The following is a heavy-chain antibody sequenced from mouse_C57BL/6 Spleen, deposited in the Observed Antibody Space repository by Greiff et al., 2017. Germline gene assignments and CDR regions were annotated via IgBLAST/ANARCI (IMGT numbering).Heavy chain of an antibody. CDR2: IHPNSGST. CDR1: GYTFTSYW. V-gene: IGHV1-64*01. D-gene: IGHD2-4*01. CDR3: ARGNYDYGNFDY. J-gene: IGHJ2*01. Sequence: QVQLQQPGAELVKPGASVKLSCKASGYTFTSYWMHWVKQRPGQSLEWIGMIHPNSGSTNYNEKFKSKATLTVDKSSSTAYMQLSSLTSEDSAVYYCARGNYDYGNFDYWGQGTTLTVSS.